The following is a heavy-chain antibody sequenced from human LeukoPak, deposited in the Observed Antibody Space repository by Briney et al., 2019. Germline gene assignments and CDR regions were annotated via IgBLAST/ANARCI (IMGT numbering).Heavy chain of an antibody. V-gene: IGHV1-2*02. J-gene: IGHJ4*02. D-gene: IGHD3-16*01. CDR2: INPNSGGT. CDR1: GYTFPAYY. CDR3: ARLGVDY. Sequence: ASVKVSRKASGYTFPAYYMHCVPQAPGQGLEWMGWINPNSGGTNYAQKFQGRVTMTRDTSISTAYMELSRLRSDDTAVYYCARLGVDYWGQGTLVTVSS.